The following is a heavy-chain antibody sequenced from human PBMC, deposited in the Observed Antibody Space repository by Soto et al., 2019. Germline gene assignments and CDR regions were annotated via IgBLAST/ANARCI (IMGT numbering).Heavy chain of an antibody. D-gene: IGHD3-10*01. CDR2: ISYDGSNK. CDR1: GFTFSSYA. Sequence: PGGSLRLSCAASGFTFSSYAMHWVRQAPGKGLEWVAVISYDGSNKYYADSVKGRFTISRDNSKNTLYLQMNSLRAEDTAVYYCAREADYGSGSYHDDYYYYHGMDVWGQGTTVTVSS. V-gene: IGHV3-30-3*01. J-gene: IGHJ6*02. CDR3: AREADYGSGSYHDDYYYYHGMDV.